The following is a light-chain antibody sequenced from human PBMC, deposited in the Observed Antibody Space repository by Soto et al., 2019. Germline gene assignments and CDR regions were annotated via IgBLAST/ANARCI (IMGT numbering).Light chain of an antibody. Sequence: DIQMTQSPSSLSASLGDRVTITCRASQSISSSLIWYQQKPGKAPKFLIYAASSLQSGVPSRFSGSGSGTDFTLTISSLQPEDFATYYCQQNYSTPRTFGQGTKVDIK. J-gene: IGKJ1*01. CDR3: QQNYSTPRT. V-gene: IGKV1-39*01. CDR1: QSISSS. CDR2: AAS.